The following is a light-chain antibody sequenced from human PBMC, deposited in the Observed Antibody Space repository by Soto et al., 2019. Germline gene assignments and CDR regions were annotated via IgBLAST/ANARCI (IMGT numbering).Light chain of an antibody. CDR2: DTS. CDR3: QQYNNWPPWT. V-gene: IGKV3-15*01. Sequence: EIVMTQSPATLSASPGERATLSCRASQCVGSNLAWYQQKPGQAPRLLIFDTSTRATGVPARFSGSGSGTEFTLTISSLQSEDFAVYYCQQYNNWPPWTFGQGTKVEI. J-gene: IGKJ1*01. CDR1: QCVGSN.